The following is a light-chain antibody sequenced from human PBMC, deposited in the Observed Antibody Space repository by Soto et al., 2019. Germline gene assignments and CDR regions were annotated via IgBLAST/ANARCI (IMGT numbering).Light chain of an antibody. J-gene: IGLJ7*01. Sequence: QPVLTQSSSASASLGSSVKLTCTLSSGHSSYIIAWHQQQPGKAPRYLMKLEGSGSYNKGSGVPDRFSGSSSGADRYLTISNLQFEDEADYYCETWDSTDAVFGGGTQLTVL. CDR2: LEGSGSY. CDR3: ETWDSTDAV. CDR1: SGHSSYI. V-gene: IGLV4-60*02.